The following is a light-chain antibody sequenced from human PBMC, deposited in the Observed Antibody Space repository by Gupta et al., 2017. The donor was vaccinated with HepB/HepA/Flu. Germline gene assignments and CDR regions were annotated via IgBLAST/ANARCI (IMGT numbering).Light chain of an antibody. CDR1: QNIENY. V-gene: IGKV1-39*01. Sequence: DIEMTQSPSALSASAGDRVTITCRASQNIENYLNWYQSKPGKAPKVLIYAASKLESGVPSRFSGTGSGTDFTLTISSLQPEDFATYYCQQSFSAIRTFGQGTKVEIK. CDR2: AAS. CDR3: QQSFSAIRT. J-gene: IGKJ1*01.